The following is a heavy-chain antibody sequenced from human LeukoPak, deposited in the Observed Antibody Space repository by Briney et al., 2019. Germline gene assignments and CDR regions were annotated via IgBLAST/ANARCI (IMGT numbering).Heavy chain of an antibody. CDR2: IYHSGST. J-gene: IGHJ6*03. CDR3: ARAGIEGATTSRGDYYYYMDV. Sequence: SETLSLTCTVPGYSISSGYYWGWIRQPPGKGLEWIGSIYHSGSTYYNPSLKSRVTISVDTSKNQFSLKLSSVTAADTAVYYCARAGIEGATTSRGDYYYYMDVWGKGTTVTVSS. D-gene: IGHD1-26*01. V-gene: IGHV4-38-2*02. CDR1: GYSISSGYY.